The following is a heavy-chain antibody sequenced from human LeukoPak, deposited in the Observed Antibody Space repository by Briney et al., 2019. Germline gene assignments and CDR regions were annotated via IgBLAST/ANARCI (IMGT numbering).Heavy chain of an antibody. CDR3: TLTTLAVVYYFDY. D-gene: IGHD1/OR15-1a*01. J-gene: IGHJ4*02. CDR1: GVAFSDYA. CDR2: ISSDVTNK. Sequence: GGSLRLSCSASGVAFSDYAMGCVCQAPGEGVEWVAVISSDVTNKYYAESVRRGSPISRHNSAHTLYLYMHSLPGAHTSVYYCTLTTLAVVYYFDYWGQGTLVPVSS. V-gene: IGHV3-30*04.